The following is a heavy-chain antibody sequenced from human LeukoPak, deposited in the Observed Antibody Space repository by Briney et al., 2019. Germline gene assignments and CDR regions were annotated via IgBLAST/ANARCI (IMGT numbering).Heavy chain of an antibody. CDR1: GFTFSSYW. D-gene: IGHD3-22*01. V-gene: IGHV3-7*01. J-gene: IGHJ4*02. Sequence: PGGSLRLSCAASGFTFSSYWMSWVRQAPGKGLEWVANIKQEGRENSYVDSVKGRLTISRDNAKNSLYLQMNSLRAEDTAVYYCERDGSSGYIGSFDYWGQGTLVTVSS. CDR3: ERDGSSGYIGSFDY. CDR2: IKQEGREN.